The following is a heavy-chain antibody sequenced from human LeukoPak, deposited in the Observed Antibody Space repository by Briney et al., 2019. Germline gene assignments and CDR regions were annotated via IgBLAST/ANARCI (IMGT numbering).Heavy chain of an antibody. CDR3: ARDPSTMVRGVNYYYGMDV. Sequence: TSETLSLTCTVSGGSISSYYWSWIRQPARKGLEWIGRIYTSGSTNYNPSLKSRVTMSVDTSKNQFSLKLSSVTAADTAVYYCARDPSTMVRGVNYYYGMDVWGQGTTVTVSS. V-gene: IGHV4-4*07. D-gene: IGHD3-10*01. CDR1: GGSISSYY. J-gene: IGHJ6*02. CDR2: IYTSGST.